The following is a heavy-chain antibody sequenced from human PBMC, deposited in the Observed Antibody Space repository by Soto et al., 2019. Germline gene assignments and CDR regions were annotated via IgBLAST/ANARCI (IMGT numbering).Heavy chain of an antibody. CDR3: ARTGSSGWHTHYYGMDV. D-gene: IGHD6-19*01. V-gene: IGHV1-69*06. CDR1: GGTFSSYA. J-gene: IGHJ6*02. Sequence: GASVKVSCKASGGTFSSYAISWVRQAPGQGLEWMGGIIPIFGTANYAQKFQGRVTITADKSTSTAYMELSSLRSEDTAVYYCARTGSSGWHTHYYGMDVWGQGTTVSVSS. CDR2: IIPIFGTA.